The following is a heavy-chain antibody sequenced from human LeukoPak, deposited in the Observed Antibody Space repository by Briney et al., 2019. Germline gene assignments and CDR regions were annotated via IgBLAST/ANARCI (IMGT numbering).Heavy chain of an antibody. CDR1: GFVFSNYA. Sequence: PGGSLRLSCSASGFVFSNYAMSWVRQAPGKGLEWISALSGSGRTTYYADSVKGRFTISRDNSGNTLYLQMNSLTVEDTALYYCAKNRGIGSADWFDPWGQGTLVTVSS. CDR3: AKNRGIGSADWFDP. CDR2: LSGSGRTT. V-gene: IGHV3-23*01. J-gene: IGHJ5*02. D-gene: IGHD2-2*01.